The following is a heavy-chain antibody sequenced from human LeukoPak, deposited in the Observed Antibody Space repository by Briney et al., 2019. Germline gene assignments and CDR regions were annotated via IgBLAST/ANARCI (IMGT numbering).Heavy chain of an antibody. V-gene: IGHV4-59*01. D-gene: IGHD3-22*01. CDR3: ARGIPYYYDSSGYSTDAFDI. CDR2: IYYSGST. CDR1: GGSISSYY. J-gene: IGHJ3*02. Sequence: PSETLSLTCTVSGGSISSYYWSWIRQPPGKGLEWIGYIYYSGSTNYNPSLKSRVTISVDTSKNQFSLKLSSVTAADTAVYYCARGIPYYYDSSGYSTDAFDIWGQGTMVTVSS.